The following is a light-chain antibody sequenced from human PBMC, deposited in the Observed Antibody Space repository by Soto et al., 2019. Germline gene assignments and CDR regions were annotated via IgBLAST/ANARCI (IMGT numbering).Light chain of an antibody. V-gene: IGLV1-40*01. Sequence: QSVLTQPPSVSEAPGQRVTISCTGSSSNIGAGYEAHWYQQVPGTAPKLLISENNNRPSGVPDRVSGSKSGTSASLAITGLQAEDEAEYNCQSYDTCLSGYVFGTGTKLTVL. CDR2: ENN. CDR3: QSYDTCLSGYV. J-gene: IGLJ1*01. CDR1: SSNIGAGYE.